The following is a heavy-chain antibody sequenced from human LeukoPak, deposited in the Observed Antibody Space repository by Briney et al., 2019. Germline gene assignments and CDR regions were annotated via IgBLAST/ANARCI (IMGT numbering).Heavy chain of an antibody. V-gene: IGHV3-21*01. D-gene: IGHD3-22*01. CDR2: IHTSSDYV. Sequence: GGSLRLSCAASGFTFSDYTMNWVRQPPGLPPEWVSSIHTSSDYVYYADSVKGRFISSRDNAKNSLYLQMNSLRPEDTALYYCARSFNYHDTSGYYSGGLLPLDNWGQGTLVTVSS. CDR3: ARSFNYHDTSGYYSGGLLPLDN. J-gene: IGHJ4*02. CDR1: GFTFSDYT.